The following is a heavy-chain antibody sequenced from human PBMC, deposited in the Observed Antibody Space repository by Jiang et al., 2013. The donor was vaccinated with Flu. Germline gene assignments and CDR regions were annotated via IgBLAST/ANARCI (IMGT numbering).Heavy chain of an antibody. J-gene: IGHJ5*02. CDR2: IYPGDFNT. CDR3: ARRLTGTKDWFDP. D-gene: IGHD7-27*01. Sequence: GAEVKKPGDSLQISCKTSGYTFSDFWIGWVRQLPGKGLEWMGIIYPGDFNTKYSPSFQGQVTISVDKTTRTAYLQWSSLKASDSAMYYCARRLTGTKDWFDPWGQGTLVSVS. CDR1: GYTFSDFW. V-gene: IGHV5-51*03.